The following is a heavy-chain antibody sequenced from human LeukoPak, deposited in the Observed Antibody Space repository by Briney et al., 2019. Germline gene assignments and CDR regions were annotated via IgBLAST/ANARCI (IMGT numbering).Heavy chain of an antibody. CDR1: GFSFSSYT. Sequence: PGGPLRFTCVASGFSFSSYTMSGVRQAPGKGLEWVAKMKEDGSDIHYVDSVKGRFTICRDNAKNSLCLQMSSLRVEDTAVYYCARGGARYLDSWGQGILVTVSS. CDR2: MKEDGSDI. D-gene: IGHD3-9*01. J-gene: IGHJ4*02. V-gene: IGHV3-7*01. CDR3: ARGGARYLDS.